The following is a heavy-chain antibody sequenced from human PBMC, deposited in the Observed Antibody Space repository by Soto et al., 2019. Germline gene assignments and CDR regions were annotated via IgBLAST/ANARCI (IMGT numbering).Heavy chain of an antibody. CDR1: GFTFTSSA. CDR2: IVVGSGNT. CDR3: AASPYYYYYYYMDV. J-gene: IGHJ6*03. Sequence: ASVKVSCKASGFTFTSSAMQWVRQARGQRLEWIGWIVVGSGNTNYAQKFQERVTITRDMSTSTAYMELSSLRSEDTAXXYCAASPYYYYYYYMDVWGKGTTVTVSS. V-gene: IGHV1-58*02.